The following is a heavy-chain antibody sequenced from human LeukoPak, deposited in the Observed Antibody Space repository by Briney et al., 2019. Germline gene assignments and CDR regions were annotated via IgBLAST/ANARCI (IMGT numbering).Heavy chain of an antibody. Sequence: GGSLRLSCVASGFTFSSYALSWVRQAPGKGLEWVSSFSGSGGSIYYADSVKGRFTISRDNSKNTLYLQMNSLRAEDTAVYYCARRRGVTFGDFDYWGQGTLVTVSS. CDR3: ARRRGVTFGDFDY. V-gene: IGHV3-23*01. J-gene: IGHJ4*02. CDR1: GFTFSSYA. D-gene: IGHD3-10*01. CDR2: FSGSGGSI.